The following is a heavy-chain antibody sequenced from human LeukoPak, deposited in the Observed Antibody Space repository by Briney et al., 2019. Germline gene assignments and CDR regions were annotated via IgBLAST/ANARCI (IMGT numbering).Heavy chain of an antibody. J-gene: IGHJ4*02. CDR1: GGSISSGDYY. CDR3: ARAAKKLRFLEWFTSPFDY. D-gene: IGHD3-3*01. V-gene: IGHV4-30-4*08. CDR2: IYYSGST. Sequence: SQTLSLTCTVSGGSISSGDYYWSWIRQPPGKGLEWIGYIYYSGSTYYNPSLKSRVTISVDTSKYQFSLKLSSVTAADTAVYYCARAAKKLRFLEWFTSPFDYWGQGTLVTVSS.